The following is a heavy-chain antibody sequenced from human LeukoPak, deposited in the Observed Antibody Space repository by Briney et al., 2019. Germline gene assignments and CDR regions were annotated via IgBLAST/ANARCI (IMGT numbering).Heavy chain of an antibody. V-gene: IGHV3-21*01. CDR2: ISSSSSYI. J-gene: IGHJ4*01. D-gene: IGHD3-10*01. CDR3: ARYRVTMVRGVIKEGYYFDY. CDR1: GFTFSSYS. Sequence: GSLRLSCAASGFTFSSYSMNWVRQAPGKGLEWVSSISSSSSYIYYADSVKGRFTISRDNAKNSLYLQMNSLRAEDTAVYYCARYRVTMVRGVIKEGYYFDYWGQGTPVTVSS.